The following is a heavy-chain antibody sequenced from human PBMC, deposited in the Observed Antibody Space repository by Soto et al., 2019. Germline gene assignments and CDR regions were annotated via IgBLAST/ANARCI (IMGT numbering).Heavy chain of an antibody. CDR2: ISGIGHST. CDR3: AKRIMSTIGHFDS. Sequence: GGSLRLSCAASGFTFSSYAMGWVRQAPGKGLEWVSSISGIGHSTYYADSVKGRFTISRDNSKNTPHLQMNSLRAEDTAVYYCAKRIMSTIGHFDSWGQGTLVTVSS. CDR1: GFTFSSYA. V-gene: IGHV3-23*01. J-gene: IGHJ4*02. D-gene: IGHD1-1*01.